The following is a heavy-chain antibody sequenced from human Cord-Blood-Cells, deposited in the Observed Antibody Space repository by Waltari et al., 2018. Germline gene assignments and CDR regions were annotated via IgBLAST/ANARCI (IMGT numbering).Heavy chain of an antibody. D-gene: IGHD3-10*01. J-gene: IGHJ4*02. V-gene: IGHV3-30-3*01. CDR2: ISYDGSNK. Sequence: QVQLVESGGGVVQPGRSLRLSCAASGFTFSSYAMHWVRQAPGKGLEWVAVISYDGSNKYYADSVKGRFTISRDNSKNTLYLQMNSLRAEDTAVYYCARGRVIPHFDYWGQGTLVTVSS. CDR3: ARGRVIPHFDY. CDR1: GFTFSSYA.